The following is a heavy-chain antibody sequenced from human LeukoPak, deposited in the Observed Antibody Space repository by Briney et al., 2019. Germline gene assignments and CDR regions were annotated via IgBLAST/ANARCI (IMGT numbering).Heavy chain of an antibody. CDR2: ISGSGGST. Sequence: PGGSLRLSCAASGFTFSSYAMSWVRQAPGKGLEWVSAISGSGGSTYYAGSVKGRFTISRDNSKNTLYLQMNSLRAEDTAVYYCAKVGGSGSYYFDYWGQGTLVTVSS. D-gene: IGHD1-26*01. V-gene: IGHV3-23*01. CDR3: AKVGGSGSYYFDY. CDR1: GFTFSSYA. J-gene: IGHJ4*02.